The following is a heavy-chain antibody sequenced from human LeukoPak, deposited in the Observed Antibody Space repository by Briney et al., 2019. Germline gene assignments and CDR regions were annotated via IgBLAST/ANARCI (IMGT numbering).Heavy chain of an antibody. CDR2: ISSSSSYI. J-gene: IGHJ4*02. CDR3: ARDETLKDLRGAFDY. Sequence: GGSLRLSCAASGFTFSSYSMNWVRQAPGKGLEWVSSISSSSSYIYYADSVKGRFTISRDNAKNSLYLQMNSLRAEDTAVYYCARDETLKDLRGAFDYWGQGTLVTVSS. D-gene: IGHD3-10*01. CDR1: GFTFSSYS. V-gene: IGHV3-21*01.